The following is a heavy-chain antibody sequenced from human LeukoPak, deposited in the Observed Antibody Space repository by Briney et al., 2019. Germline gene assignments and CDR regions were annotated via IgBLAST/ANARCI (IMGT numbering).Heavy chain of an antibody. CDR2: INWNSGTL. V-gene: IGHV3-9*01. CDR1: GFTFDDYA. CDR3: TKAPGYYYYYIDV. Sequence: GGSLRLSCVASGFTFDDYAMHWVRQGPGKVLEWVSCINWNSGTLGYADSVKGRFTISRDNAKNSLYLEMNSLTPDDTALYYCTKAPGYYYYYIDVWGKGTTVTVSS. J-gene: IGHJ6*03.